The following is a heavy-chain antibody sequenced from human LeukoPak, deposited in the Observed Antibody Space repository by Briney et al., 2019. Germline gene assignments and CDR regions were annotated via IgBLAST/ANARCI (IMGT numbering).Heavy chain of an antibody. D-gene: IGHD6-19*01. CDR1: GCTFSSYD. J-gene: IGHJ4*02. Sequence: GGSLRLSCAASGCTFSSYDMHWVRQATGKGLEWVSAIGTAGDTYYPGSVKGRFTISRENAKNSLYLQMNSLRAGDTAVYYCARGGGRYSSGWYDYWGQGTLVTVSS. CDR3: ARGGGRYSSGWYDY. V-gene: IGHV3-13*01. CDR2: IGTAGDT.